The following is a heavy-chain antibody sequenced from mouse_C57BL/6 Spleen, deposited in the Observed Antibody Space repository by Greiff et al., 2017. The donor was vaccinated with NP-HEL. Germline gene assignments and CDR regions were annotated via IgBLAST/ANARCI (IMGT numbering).Heavy chain of an antibody. V-gene: IGHV1-64*01. Sequence: QVQLQQSGAELVKPGASVKLSCKASGYTFTSYWMHWVKQRPGQGLEWIGMIHPNSGSTNYNEKFKSKATLTVDKSSSTAYMQLSSLTSEDSAVYYCARSDSSGYGYWGQGTTLTVSS. CDR2: IHPNSGST. CDR3: ARSDSSGYGY. D-gene: IGHD3-2*02. J-gene: IGHJ2*01. CDR1: GYTFTSYW.